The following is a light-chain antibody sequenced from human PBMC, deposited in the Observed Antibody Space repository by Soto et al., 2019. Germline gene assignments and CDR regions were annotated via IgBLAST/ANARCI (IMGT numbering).Light chain of an antibody. V-gene: IGKV3-15*01. CDR3: QQYNNWPPWT. J-gene: IGKJ1*01. CDR1: QSISRTY. Sequence: EIVFTQSPGTLSLSPGERATLSCRSSQSISRTYLAWYQQKPVQAPRLLIYGASTRATGIPARFSGSGSGTEFTLTISGLQSEDFAVYYCQQYNNWPPWTFGQGTKVDI. CDR2: GAS.